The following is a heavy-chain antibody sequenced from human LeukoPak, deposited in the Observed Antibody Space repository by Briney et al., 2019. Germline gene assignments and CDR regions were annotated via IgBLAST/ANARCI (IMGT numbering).Heavy chain of an antibody. CDR3: ARDRGFGELYWFDP. J-gene: IGHJ5*02. D-gene: IGHD3-10*01. CDR1: GGSISSYY. V-gene: IGHV4-59*01. Sequence: SETLSLTCTVSGGSISSYYWSWIRQPPGKGLEWIGYIYYSGSTNYNPSLKSRVTISVDTSKNQFSLKLSSVTAADAAVYYCARDRGFGELYWFDPWGQGTLVTVSS. CDR2: IYYSGST.